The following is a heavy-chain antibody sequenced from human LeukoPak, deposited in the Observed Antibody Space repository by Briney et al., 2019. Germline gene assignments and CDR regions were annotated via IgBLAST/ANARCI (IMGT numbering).Heavy chain of an antibody. CDR3: ARGRTGTFDY. V-gene: IGHV3-30*04. J-gene: IGHJ4*02. Sequence: GGSLRLSCAACGFTFSDYAMHWVRQAPGKGLEWVAVISYDGSDKYSADSVKGRSTISRDNDKNTLYLQMNSLRAEDTAVYYCARGRTGTFDYWGQGTLVTVSS. CDR2: ISYDGSDK. CDR1: GFTFSDYA. D-gene: IGHD1/OR15-1a*01.